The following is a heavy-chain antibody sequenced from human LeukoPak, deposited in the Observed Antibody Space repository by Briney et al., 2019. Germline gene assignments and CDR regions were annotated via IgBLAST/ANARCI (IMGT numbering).Heavy chain of an antibody. CDR3: ARDFHYDSSGYYGY. D-gene: IGHD3-22*01. CDR2: ISSSGSTI. Sequence: GGSLRLSCAASGFTFSDYYMSWIRQAPGKGLEWVSYISSSGSTIYYADSVKGRFTISRDNAKNSLYLQMISLRAEDTAVYYCARDFHYDSSGYYGYWGQGTLVTVSS. CDR1: GFTFSDYY. V-gene: IGHV3-11*01. J-gene: IGHJ4*02.